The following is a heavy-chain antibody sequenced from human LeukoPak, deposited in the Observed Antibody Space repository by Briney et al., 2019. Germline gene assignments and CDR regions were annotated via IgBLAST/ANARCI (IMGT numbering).Heavy chain of an antibody. CDR1: GYTFTSYD. D-gene: IGHD3-10*01. Sequence: ASVKVSCKASGYTFTSYDINWVRQATGQGLEWMGWMNPNSGNTGYAQKFQGRVTMTRNTSISTAYMELSSLRSEDTAVYYCARVHRGAWYYGSGSYYSNYFDYWGQGTLVTVSS. J-gene: IGHJ4*02. CDR3: ARVHRGAWYYGSGSYYSNYFDY. V-gene: IGHV1-8*01. CDR2: MNPNSGNT.